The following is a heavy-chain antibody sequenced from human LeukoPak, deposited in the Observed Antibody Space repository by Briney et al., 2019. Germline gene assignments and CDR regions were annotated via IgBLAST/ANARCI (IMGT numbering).Heavy chain of an antibody. Sequence: GGSLRLSCAASGFTFSNYWMHWVRQAPGKGLVWVSRINSDGSTTNYADSVKGRFTISRDNAKNTLYLEMNSLRDEDTAMYYCATVNVPATSYWGQGTLVTVSS. V-gene: IGHV3-74*01. CDR3: ATVNVPATSY. CDR2: INSDGSTT. CDR1: GFTFSNYW. J-gene: IGHJ4*02. D-gene: IGHD2-15*01.